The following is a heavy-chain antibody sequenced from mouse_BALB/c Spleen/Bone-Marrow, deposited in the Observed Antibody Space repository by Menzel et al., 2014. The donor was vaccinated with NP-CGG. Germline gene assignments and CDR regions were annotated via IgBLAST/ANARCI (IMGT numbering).Heavy chain of an antibody. J-gene: IGHJ4*01. V-gene: IGHV3-2*02. Sequence: EVKLVESGPGLVKPSQSLSLTCTVTGYSITSDYACNWIRQFPGNKLEWMGYISYSGSTSYNPPLKSRISITRDTSKNQFFLQLNSVTTEDTATYYCARKALYYAMDYWGQGTSVTVSS. CDR1: GYSITSDYA. CDR3: ARKALYYAMDY. CDR2: ISYSGST.